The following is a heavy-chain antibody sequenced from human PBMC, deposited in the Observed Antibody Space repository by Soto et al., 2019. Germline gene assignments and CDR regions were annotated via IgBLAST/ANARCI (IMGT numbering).Heavy chain of an antibody. CDR2: INIDGSTT. J-gene: IGHJ4*02. CDR3: VRIRRGDGYTFGY. Sequence: EVQLVESGGASVQPGGSLRLSCAASGFSLSNYWMHWVRQAPGKGLVWVSRINIDGSTTTYADSVKGRFTISRDNAKNTLYLQMNSLRDEDTAVYYCVRIRRGDGYTFGYWGQGTLVTVSS. D-gene: IGHD5-12*01. V-gene: IGHV3-74*01. CDR1: GFSLSNYW.